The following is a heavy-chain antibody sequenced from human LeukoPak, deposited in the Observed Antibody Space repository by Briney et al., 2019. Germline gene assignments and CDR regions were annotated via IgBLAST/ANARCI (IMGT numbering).Heavy chain of an antibody. CDR2: ISGSGGST. Sequence: GGSLRLSCAASGFTFSSYAMSWVRQAPGKGLKWVSAISGSGGSTYYADSVKGRFTISRDNSKNTLYLQMNSLRAEDTAVYYCASLYGDYVNYYYGMDVWGQGTTVTVSS. J-gene: IGHJ6*02. CDR1: GFTFSSYA. V-gene: IGHV3-23*01. CDR3: ASLYGDYVNYYYGMDV. D-gene: IGHD4-17*01.